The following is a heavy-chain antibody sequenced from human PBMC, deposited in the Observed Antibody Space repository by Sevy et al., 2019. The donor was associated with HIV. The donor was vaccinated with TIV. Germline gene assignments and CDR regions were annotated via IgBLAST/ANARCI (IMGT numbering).Heavy chain of an antibody. D-gene: IGHD1-26*01. CDR3: ARDGIKRDYYYGMDV. Sequence: SETLSLTCTVSGDSISSGDSFWSWIRQPAGKGLEWIGRIYTSGRTMYNPSLKSRVTLSVDTSKNQFSLKPSSVTAADTAVYYCARDGIKRDYYYGMDVWGQGTTVTVSS. J-gene: IGHJ6*02. V-gene: IGHV4-61*02. CDR1: GDSISSGDSF. CDR2: IYTSGRT.